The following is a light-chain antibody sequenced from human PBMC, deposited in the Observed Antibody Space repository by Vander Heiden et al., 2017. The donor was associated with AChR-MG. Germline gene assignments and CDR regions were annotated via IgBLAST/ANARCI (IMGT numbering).Light chain of an antibody. Sequence: QSVLTQPPSVSGAPGRRVTISCTGSSSNIGAGYDVHWYQQLPGTAPKLLIYGNSNRPSGVPDRFSGSKSGTSASLAITGLLAEDEADYYCQSYDSSLSVVFGGGTKLTVL. J-gene: IGLJ2*01. V-gene: IGLV1-40*01. CDR3: QSYDSSLSVV. CDR1: SSNIGAGYD. CDR2: GNS.